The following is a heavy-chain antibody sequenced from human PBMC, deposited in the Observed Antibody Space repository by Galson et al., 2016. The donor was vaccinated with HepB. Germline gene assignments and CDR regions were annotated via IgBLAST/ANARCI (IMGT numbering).Heavy chain of an antibody. Sequence: QSGAEVKKPGESLKISCKGSGYIFSNYWVGWLRQMPGKGLEWMGIIHPRDSDTRYSPSFQGQVTISADKSISTASLQWSSLKASDTAMYYCPGWTVYDANDSGLLGGQDGFGTWGQGTMVTVSS. CDR2: IHPRDSDT. CDR1: GYIFSNYW. D-gene: IGHD4/OR15-4a*01. CDR3: PGWTVYDANDSGLLGGQDGFGT. J-gene: IGHJ3*02. V-gene: IGHV5-51*01.